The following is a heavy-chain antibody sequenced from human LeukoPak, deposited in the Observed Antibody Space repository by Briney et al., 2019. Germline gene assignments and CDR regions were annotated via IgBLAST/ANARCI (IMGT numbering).Heavy chain of an antibody. V-gene: IGHV3-64D*06. J-gene: IGHJ3*02. CDR1: GFTFSSYA. D-gene: IGHD3-10*01. CDR2: ISINGGST. CDR3: VKESRVVRGVIMDAFDM. Sequence: PGGSLRLSCSASGFTFSSYAMHCVRQAPGKGLEYVSGISINGGSTDYADSVKGRFTISRDNSKNTVYLQMSSLRAEDTAVYYCVKESRVVRGVIMDAFDMWGQGTMVTVSS.